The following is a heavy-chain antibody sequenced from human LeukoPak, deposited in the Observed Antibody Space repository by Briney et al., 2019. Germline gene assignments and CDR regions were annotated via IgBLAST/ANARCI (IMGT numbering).Heavy chain of an antibody. CDR2: INHSGST. V-gene: IGHV4-34*01. Sequence: PSETLSLTCAVYGGSFSGYYWSWIRQPPGKGLEWIGEINHSGSTNYNPSLKSRVTISVDTSKNQFSLKLSSVTAADTAVYYCARFHYGGQYYFDYWGQGTLVTVSS. D-gene: IGHD4-23*01. J-gene: IGHJ4*02. CDR1: GGSFSGYY. CDR3: ARFHYGGQYYFDY.